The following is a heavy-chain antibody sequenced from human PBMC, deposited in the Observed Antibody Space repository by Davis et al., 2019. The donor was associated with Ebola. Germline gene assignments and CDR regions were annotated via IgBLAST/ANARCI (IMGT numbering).Heavy chain of an antibody. CDR2: ISSSSSYI. CDR1: GFTFSSYS. J-gene: IGHJ4*02. D-gene: IGHD3-10*01. CDR3: ARDPEFFGELVY. V-gene: IGHV3-21*01. Sequence: PGGSLRLSCAASGFTFSSYSMNWVRQAPGKGLEWVSSISSSSSYIYYADSVKGRFTISRDNAKNSLYLQMNSLRAEDTAVYYCARDPEFFGELVYWGQGTLVTVSS.